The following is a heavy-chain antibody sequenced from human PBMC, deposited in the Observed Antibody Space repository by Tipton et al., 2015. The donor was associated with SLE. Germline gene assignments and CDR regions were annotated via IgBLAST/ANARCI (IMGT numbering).Heavy chain of an antibody. CDR1: GFNFSIYW. Sequence: SLRLSCEGSGFNFSIYWMTWVRQAPGKGLEWLSTINQDGSATWSVDSGKGRITISRDNGNNSMHLQMNTLRVEDTAVYYCATSGVWNNVGYFGYWGQGTLITVSS. CDR3: ATSGVWNNVGYFGY. CDR2: INQDGSAT. J-gene: IGHJ4*02. V-gene: IGHV3-7*01. D-gene: IGHD1/OR15-1a*01.